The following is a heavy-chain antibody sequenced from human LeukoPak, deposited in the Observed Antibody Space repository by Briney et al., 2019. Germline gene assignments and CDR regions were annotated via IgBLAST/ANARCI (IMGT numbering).Heavy chain of an antibody. J-gene: IGHJ6*03. CDR1: GYTFTSYD. V-gene: IGHV1-8*01. D-gene: IGHD6-13*01. CDR2: MNPNSGNT. CDR3: ARPQQLVRPYYYYYYMDV. Sequence: GASVKVSCKASGYTFTSYDINWLRQATGQGLEWMGWMNPNSGNTGYAQKFQGRVTMTRNTSISTAYMELSSLRSEDTAVYYCARPQQLVRPYYYYYYMDVWGKGTTVTVSS.